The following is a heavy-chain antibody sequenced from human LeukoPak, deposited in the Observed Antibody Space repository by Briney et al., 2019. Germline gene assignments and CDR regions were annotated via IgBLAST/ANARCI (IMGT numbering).Heavy chain of an antibody. V-gene: IGHV1-46*01. CDR1: GYTFTNYY. CDR3: AREIGPIQLHLWGSAFDY. J-gene: IGHJ4*02. D-gene: IGHD5-18*01. Sequence: ASVKVSCKASGYTFTNYYIHWLRQAPGQGLGWMGIINPRGGSTAYAQKFQGRVTMTRDTSTSTVYMELSSLRSEDTAVFYCAREIGPIQLHLWGSAFDYWGQGTLVTVSS. CDR2: INPRGGST.